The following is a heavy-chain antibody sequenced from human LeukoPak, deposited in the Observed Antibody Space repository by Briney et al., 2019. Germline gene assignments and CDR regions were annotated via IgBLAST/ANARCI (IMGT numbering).Heavy chain of an antibody. J-gene: IGHJ4*02. CDR2: IYTSGST. V-gene: IGHV4-4*07. D-gene: IGHD6-13*01. CDR1: GGSISSYY. CDR3: ARDVLATSIAAPYY. Sequence: SETLSLTCTVSGGSISSYYWSWIRQPAGKGLEWIGRIYTSGSTNYNPSLKSRVTISVDTSKNQFSLKLSSVTAADTAVYYCARDVLATSIAAPYYWGQGTLVTVSS.